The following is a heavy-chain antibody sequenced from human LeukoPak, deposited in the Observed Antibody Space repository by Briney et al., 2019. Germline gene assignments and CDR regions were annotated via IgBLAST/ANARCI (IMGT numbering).Heavy chain of an antibody. V-gene: IGHV4-34*01. J-gene: IGHJ4*02. CDR3: ARGRLLWFGELSSYYFDY. CDR1: GGSFSGYY. CDR2: INHSGST. Sequence: SETLSLTCAVYGGSFSGYYWSWIRQPPGKGLEWIGEINHSGSTNYNPSLKSRVTISVDTSKNQFSLKLSSVTAADTAVYYCARGRLLWFGELSSYYFDYWGQGTLVTVSS. D-gene: IGHD3-10*01.